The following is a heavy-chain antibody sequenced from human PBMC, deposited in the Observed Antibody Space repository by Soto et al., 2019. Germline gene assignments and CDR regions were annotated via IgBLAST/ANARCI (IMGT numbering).Heavy chain of an antibody. CDR3: AKGGSTQPVVPPWYYYGMDV. CDR2: IIPIFGTA. V-gene: IGHV1-69*06. CDR1: GGTFSSYA. Sequence: SVKVSCKASGGTFSSYAISWVRQAPGQGLEWMGGIIPIFGTANYAQKFQGRVTITADKSTSTAYMELSSLRSEDTAVYYCAKGGSTQPVVPPWYYYGMDVWGQGTTVTVSS. D-gene: IGHD6-6*01. J-gene: IGHJ6*02.